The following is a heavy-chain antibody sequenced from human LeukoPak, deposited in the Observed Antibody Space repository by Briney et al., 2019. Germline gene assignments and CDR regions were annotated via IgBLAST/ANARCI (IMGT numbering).Heavy chain of an antibody. J-gene: IGHJ2*01. CDR1: AFTFSSYA. CDR2: VSGSGGST. V-gene: IGHV3-23*01. CDR3: AKTLRESSGREYFDL. Sequence: GGSLRLSCAASAFTFSSYAMSWVRQAPGKGLEWVSGVSGSGGSTYYADSVKGGFTIYRENSKKTLYVQLNSLRVEDTAEYYCAKTLRESSGREYFDLWGRGTLVTVSS. D-gene: IGHD6-19*01.